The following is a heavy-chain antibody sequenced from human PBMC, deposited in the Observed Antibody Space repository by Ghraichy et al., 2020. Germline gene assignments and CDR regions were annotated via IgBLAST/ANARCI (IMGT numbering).Heavy chain of an antibody. D-gene: IGHD5-24*01. J-gene: IGHJ4*02. V-gene: IGHV3-64*01. Sequence: GESLNISCAASGFTFSSYAMHWVRQAPGKGLEYVSAISSNGGSTYYANSVKGRFTISRDNSKNTLYLQMGSLRAEDMAVYYCARVGGDGYNLWGQGTLVTVSS. CDR2: ISSNGGST. CDR1: GFTFSSYA. CDR3: ARVGGDGYNL.